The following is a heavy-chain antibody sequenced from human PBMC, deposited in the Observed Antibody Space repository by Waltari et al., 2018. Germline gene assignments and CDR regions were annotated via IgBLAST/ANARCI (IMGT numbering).Heavy chain of an antibody. CDR1: GFSLSDRY. V-gene: IGHV3-72*01. CDR3: VRDLVGAPY. J-gene: IGHJ4*01. Sequence: EVLLVASGGGLVQPGGSLRLSCAASGFSLSDRYMDWVRQAPGKVLEWIGRTRDKAHFYTAEYAASVRGRFTISTDESTNSQYLQMNSLKTEDTAVYYCVRDLVGAPYWGHGTLVTVPS. CDR2: TRDKAHFYTA. D-gene: IGHD1-26*01.